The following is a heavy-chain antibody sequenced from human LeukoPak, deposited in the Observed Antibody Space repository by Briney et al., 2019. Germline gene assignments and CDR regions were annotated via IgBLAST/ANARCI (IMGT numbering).Heavy chain of an antibody. CDR2: ISGSGGST. D-gene: IGHD1-26*01. CDR3: AKDQYSRWELSPGGGDY. V-gene: IGHV3-23*01. Sequence: GGSLRLSCAASGFTFSSHAMSWVHQAPGKGLEWVSAISGSGGSTYYADSVKGRFTISRDNSKNTLYLQMNSLRAEDTAVYYCAKDQYSRWELSPGGGDYWGQGTLVTVSS. CDR1: GFTFSSHA. J-gene: IGHJ4*02.